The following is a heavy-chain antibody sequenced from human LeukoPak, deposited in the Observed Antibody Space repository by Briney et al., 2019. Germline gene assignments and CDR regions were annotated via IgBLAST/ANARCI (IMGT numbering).Heavy chain of an antibody. Sequence: PSETLSLTCTVSGASISSSNDYWGWIRQAPGKGLEWIGSGFYGGSAHYNPFLKSRATISVDTSKNQFSLKLSSVTAADAAMYYCARQFATASADTRGYFDFWGQGTVVTVSS. D-gene: IGHD2-2*01. CDR2: GFYGGSA. CDR1: GASISSSNDY. J-gene: IGHJ4*02. CDR3: ARQFATASADTRGYFDF. V-gene: IGHV4-39*01.